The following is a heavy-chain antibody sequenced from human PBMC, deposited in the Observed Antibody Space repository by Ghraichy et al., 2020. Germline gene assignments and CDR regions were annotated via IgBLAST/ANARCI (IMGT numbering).Heavy chain of an antibody. Sequence: SETLSLTCTVSGGSISSGGYYWSWIRQHPGKGLEWIGYIYYSGSTYYNPSLKSRVTISVDTSKNQFSLKLSSVTAADTAVYYCARVDFSDRPKFDYWGQGTLVTVSS. CDR3: ARVDFSDRPKFDY. CDR2: IYYSGST. D-gene: IGHD3-9*01. J-gene: IGHJ4*02. CDR1: GGSISSGGYY. V-gene: IGHV4-31*03.